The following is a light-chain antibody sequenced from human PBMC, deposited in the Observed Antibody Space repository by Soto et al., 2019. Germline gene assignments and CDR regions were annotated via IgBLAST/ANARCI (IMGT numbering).Light chain of an antibody. J-gene: IGLJ2*01. CDR2: DTT. V-gene: IGLV7-46*01. CDR1: TGAVTSGGHY. Sequence: QAVVTQEPSLTVSPGGTVTLTCGSSTGAVTSGGHYPYWFQQKPGQAPRTLIYDTTNKHSWTPARFSGSLLGGKAALTLSGAQPEDEAEYFCLLSYSAALEFGGGTKVTVL. CDR3: LLSYSAALE.